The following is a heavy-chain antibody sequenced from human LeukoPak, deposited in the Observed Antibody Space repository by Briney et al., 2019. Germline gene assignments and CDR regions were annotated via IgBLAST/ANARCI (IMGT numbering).Heavy chain of an antibody. CDR3: ARARGGYEDAFDI. CDR2: VSTGSNYI. J-gene: IGHJ3*02. Sequence: PGGSLRLSCTASGFTFSSYSLNWVRQAPGKGLEWVSSVSTGSNYIYYADSVKGRFTISRDNDKNSLYLQMNSLRVEDTAVYYCARARGGYEDAFDIWGQGTMVTVSS. CDR1: GFTFSSYS. D-gene: IGHD3-22*01. V-gene: IGHV3-21*01.